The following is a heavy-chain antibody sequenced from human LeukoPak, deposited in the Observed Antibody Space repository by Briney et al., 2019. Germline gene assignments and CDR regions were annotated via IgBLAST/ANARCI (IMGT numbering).Heavy chain of an antibody. CDR2: INPNSGGT. J-gene: IGHJ3*02. Sequence: ASVKVSCKASGYTFNDHFIHWVRQAPGQGLEWMGWINPNSGGTNYAQKFQGRVTMTRDTSISTAYMELSRLRSDDTAVYYCARPYYYGSGSSDAFDIWGQGTMVTVSS. CDR1: GYTFNDHF. D-gene: IGHD3-10*01. CDR3: ARPYYYGSGSSDAFDI. V-gene: IGHV1-2*02.